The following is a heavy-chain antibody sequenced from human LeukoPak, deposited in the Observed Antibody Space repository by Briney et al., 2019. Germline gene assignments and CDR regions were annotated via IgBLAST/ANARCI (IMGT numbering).Heavy chain of an antibody. Sequence: SGTLSLTCTVSGVSISTSSYYWGWVRQPPGKGLEWIGYIYYSGSTNYNPSLKSRVTISVDTSKNQFSLKLSSVTAADTAVYYCARGNSSGFDPWGQGTLVTVSS. D-gene: IGHD3-22*01. V-gene: IGHV4-61*05. J-gene: IGHJ5*02. CDR2: IYYSGST. CDR3: ARGNSSGFDP. CDR1: GVSISTSSYY.